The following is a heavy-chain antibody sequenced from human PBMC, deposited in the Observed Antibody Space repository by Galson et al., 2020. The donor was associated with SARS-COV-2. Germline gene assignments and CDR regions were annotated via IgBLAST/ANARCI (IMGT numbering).Heavy chain of an antibody. CDR3: ATDFPGHHFLAPTRFDI. D-gene: IGHD3-3*02. CDR1: GITLSYLS. CDR2: FDPEEGET. J-gene: IGHJ3*02. V-gene: IGHV1-24*01. Sequence: ASVKVSCKVSGITLSYLSIHWVRQTLGEGLDWMGGFDPEEGETIYAQKFQGRLTLTTDSSTESASMELSGLRSEDTGVYYCATDFPGHHFLAPTRFDIWGQGTVVAVSS.